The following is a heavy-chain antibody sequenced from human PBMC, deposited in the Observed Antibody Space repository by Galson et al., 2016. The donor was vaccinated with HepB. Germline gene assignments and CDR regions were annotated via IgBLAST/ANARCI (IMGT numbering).Heavy chain of an antibody. CDR2: IYYVGNT. CDR1: GGSISSNSYY. V-gene: IGHV4-39*01. CDR3: ARHERLLSWFDP. J-gene: IGHJ5*02. D-gene: IGHD5-12*01. Sequence: TLSLTCTVSGGSISSNSYYWGWIRQPPGKGLEWIGSIYYVGNTYYNPSLKSRVIISIDTSKNRVSLKLRSVTAADTAVYYCARHERLLSWFDPWGQGSLVTVTS.